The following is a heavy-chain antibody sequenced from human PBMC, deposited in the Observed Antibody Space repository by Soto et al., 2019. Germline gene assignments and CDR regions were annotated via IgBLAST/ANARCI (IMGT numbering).Heavy chain of an antibody. Sequence: NLSLTCTVSGGSISSSSYYWGWIRQPPGKGLEWIGYIYYSGSPYYNPSLKSRVTISVDTSKNQFSLKLSSVTAADTAVYYCAVPAASVAGASGSYYYYGMDVWGQGTTVTVSS. CDR3: AVPAASVAGASGSYYYYGMDV. CDR1: GGSISSSSYY. CDR2: IYYSGSP. D-gene: IGHD6-19*01. V-gene: IGHV4-39*01. J-gene: IGHJ6*02.